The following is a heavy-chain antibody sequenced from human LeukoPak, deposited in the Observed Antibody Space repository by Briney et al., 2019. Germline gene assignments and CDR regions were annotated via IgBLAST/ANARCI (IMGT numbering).Heavy chain of an antibody. CDR1: GGSISSYY. V-gene: IGHV4-59*12. Sequence: SETLSLTCTVSGGSISSYYWSWIRQPPGKGLEWIGYIYHSGSTYYNPSLKSRVTISVDRSKNQFSLKLSSVTAADTAVYYCARGGSGSYFPFDYWGQGTLVTVSS. J-gene: IGHJ4*02. CDR3: ARGGSGSYFPFDY. CDR2: IYHSGST. D-gene: IGHD1-26*01.